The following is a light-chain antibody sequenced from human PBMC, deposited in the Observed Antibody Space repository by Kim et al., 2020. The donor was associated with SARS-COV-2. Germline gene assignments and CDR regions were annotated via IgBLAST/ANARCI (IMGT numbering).Light chain of an antibody. V-gene: IGKV3-20*01. CDR3: QQYGNSPLT. CDR1: QSVRSNY. J-gene: IGKJ4*01. Sequence: EIVLTQSPGTLSLSPGERATLSCRASQSVRSNYLAWYQHKRGQAPRLLVYGASNTATGIPDRFRGSGSGTDFTLTISNLEPEDFADYYCQQYGNSPLTLGGGTKVDIK. CDR2: GAS.